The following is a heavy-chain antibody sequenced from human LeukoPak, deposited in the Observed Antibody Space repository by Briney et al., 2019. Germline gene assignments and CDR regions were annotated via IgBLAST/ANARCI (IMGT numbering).Heavy chain of an antibody. D-gene: IGHD3-3*01. CDR3: ARDQGRGWSASGAFDI. CDR1: GGSISSYY. CDR2: IYTSGST. Sequence: TSSETLSLTCTVSGGSISSYYWSWIWQPAGKGLEWIGRIYTSGSTNYNPSLKSRVTMSVDTSKNQFSLKLSSVTAADTAVYYCARDQGRGWSASGAFDIWGQGTMVTVSS. J-gene: IGHJ3*02. V-gene: IGHV4-4*07.